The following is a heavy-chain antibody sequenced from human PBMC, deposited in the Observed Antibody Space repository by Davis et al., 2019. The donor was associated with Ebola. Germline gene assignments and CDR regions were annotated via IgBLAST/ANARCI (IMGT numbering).Heavy chain of an antibody. CDR1: GITFSRYA. D-gene: IGHD3-16*01. Sequence: GGSLGLSCAVSGITFSRYAMHWVRQAPGKGLEWVTDIAYDGRYESYAESVKGRFTISRDNSKSTLYLQMNSLRLEDTAVYYCVRDYNDGIGRFDYWGQGTLVTVSS. CDR2: IAYDGRYE. CDR3: VRDYNDGIGRFDY. V-gene: IGHV3-30*04. J-gene: IGHJ4*02.